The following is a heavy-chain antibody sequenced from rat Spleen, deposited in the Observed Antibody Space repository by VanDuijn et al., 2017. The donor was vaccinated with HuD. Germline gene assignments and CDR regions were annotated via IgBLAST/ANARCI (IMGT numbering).Heavy chain of an antibody. V-gene: IGHV5-31*01. CDR3: TRVGDSRGFAY. CDR2: FTNTGGIT. J-gene: IGHJ3*01. CDR1: GFTFNNYL. Sequence: EVQLVESGGGLVQPGRSLKLSCVASGFTFNNYLMTWIRQGPGKGLEWVASFTNTGGITYYPDSMKGRFTISRDNAKSTLYLQVNSLRSEDTATYYCTRVGDSRGFAYWGQGTLVTVSS. D-gene: IGHD1-8*01.